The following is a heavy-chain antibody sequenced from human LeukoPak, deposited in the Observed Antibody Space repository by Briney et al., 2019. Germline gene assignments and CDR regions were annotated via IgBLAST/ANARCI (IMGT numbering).Heavy chain of an antibody. D-gene: IGHD1-1*01. Sequence: GGSLRLSCAASGFTCSSYAMHWVRQAPGKGLEYVSAISSNGGSTYYANSVKGRFTISRDNSKNTLYLQMGSLRAEDMAVYYCARDGRDSPAFDYWGQGTLVTVSS. CDR2: ISSNGGST. CDR3: ARDGRDSPAFDY. CDR1: GFTCSSYA. J-gene: IGHJ4*02. V-gene: IGHV3-64*01.